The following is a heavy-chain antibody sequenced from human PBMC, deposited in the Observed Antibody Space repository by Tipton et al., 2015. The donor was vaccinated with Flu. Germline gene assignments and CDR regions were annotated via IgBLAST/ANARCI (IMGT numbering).Heavy chain of an antibody. J-gene: IGHJ6*02. CDR1: GGSVTIRGYC. Sequence: GLVKPSETLSLTCSVSGGSVTIRGYCWGWFRRPPGKSLEYIGTIYYSGTTYHNPSLKSRLSLSMDASRNQFSLGLSSVTDADTAVYYCARMMLTQYSYYTMDVWGQGTAVAVAS. D-gene: IGHD3-10*02. CDR3: ARMMLTQYSYYTMDV. V-gene: IGHV4-39*07. CDR2: IYYSGTT.